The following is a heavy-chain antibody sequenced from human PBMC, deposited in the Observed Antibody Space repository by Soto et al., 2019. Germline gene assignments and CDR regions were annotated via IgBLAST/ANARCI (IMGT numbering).Heavy chain of an antibody. CDR1: GFTFSSYA. CDR2: ISGSGGST. CDR3: ARVGRGLGDSSGYYRYCGMDV. Sequence: AGGSLRLSCAASGFTFSSYAMSWVRQAPGKGLEWVSAISGSGGSTYYADSVKGRFTISRDNSKNTLYLQMNSLRAEDTAVYYCARVGRGLGDSSGYYRYCGMDVWGQGTTVTVSS. V-gene: IGHV3-23*01. J-gene: IGHJ6*02. D-gene: IGHD3-22*01.